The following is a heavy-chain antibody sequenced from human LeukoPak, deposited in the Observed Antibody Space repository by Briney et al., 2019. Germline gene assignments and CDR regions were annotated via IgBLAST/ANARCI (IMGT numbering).Heavy chain of an antibody. J-gene: IGHJ4*02. D-gene: IGHD1-26*01. CDR2: INAGNGNT. V-gene: IGHV1-3*01. Sequence: GASVKVSCKASGYTFTGYAMHWVRQAPGQRLEWMGWINAGNGNTKYSQKFQGGVTITRDTSASTAYMELSSLRSEDTAVYYCARDPDIIGSKGLDYWGQGTLVTVSS. CDR3: ARDPDIIGSKGLDY. CDR1: GYTFTGYA.